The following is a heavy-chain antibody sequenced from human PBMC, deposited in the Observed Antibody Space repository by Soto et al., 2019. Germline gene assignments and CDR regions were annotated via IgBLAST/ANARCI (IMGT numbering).Heavy chain of an antibody. CDR3: ARYRISGSWSKFDY. D-gene: IGHD6-13*01. J-gene: IGHJ4*02. Sequence: QVLLQESGPGLMKPSQTLSLTCTVSGLTISSASYYWSWIRQHPGKGLEWVGNIYYNGSTYYSPSLKSRVTLWVDTSKNHFSLRLASVPAADTAVYYCARYRISGSWSKFDYWGQGTLVTVSS. V-gene: IGHV4-31*03. CDR1: GLTISSASYY. CDR2: IYYNGST.